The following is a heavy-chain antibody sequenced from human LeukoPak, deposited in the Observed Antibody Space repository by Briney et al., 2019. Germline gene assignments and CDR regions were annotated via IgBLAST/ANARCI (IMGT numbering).Heavy chain of an antibody. J-gene: IGHJ5*02. V-gene: IGHV5-51*01. CDR3: ARVRVPAAIDWFDP. Sequence: GESLKISCKGSGCSFTSYWIGWVRQMPGKGLELMGIIYPGDSDTRYSPSFQGQVTISADKSISTAYLQWSSLKASDTAMYYCARVRVPAAIDWFDPWGQGTLVTVSS. D-gene: IGHD2-2*01. CDR1: GCSFTSYW. CDR2: IYPGDSDT.